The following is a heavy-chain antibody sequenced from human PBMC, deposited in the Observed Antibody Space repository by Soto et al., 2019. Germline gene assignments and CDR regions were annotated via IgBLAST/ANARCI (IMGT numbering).Heavy chain of an antibody. J-gene: IGHJ5*02. D-gene: IGHD3-10*01. CDR3: AKEITFRVRGVIITLSKPSGFDP. CDR2: ISGSGGST. Sequence: PGGSLRLSCAASGFTFSSHAMSWVRQAPGKGLEWASAISGSGGSTYYADSVKGRFTISRDNSKNTLYLQMNSLRAEDTAVYYCAKEITFRVRGVIITLSKPSGFDPWGQGTLVTVSS. CDR1: GFTFSSHA. V-gene: IGHV3-23*01.